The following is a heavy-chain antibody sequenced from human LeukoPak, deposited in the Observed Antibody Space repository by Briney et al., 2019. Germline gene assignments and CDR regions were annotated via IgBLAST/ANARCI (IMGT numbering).Heavy chain of an antibody. CDR3: ARDCPNSGFDFDY. CDR1: GFTFSSYS. Sequence: GGSLRLSCKASGFTFSSYSMNWVRQAPGKGLEWLSYITSDSRTIYYADSMKGRFTISRDNAKNSLYLQMNSLRDEDTAVYYCARDCPNSGFDFDYWGLGTLVTVSS. J-gene: IGHJ4*02. D-gene: IGHD3-10*01. V-gene: IGHV3-48*02. CDR2: ITSDSRTI.